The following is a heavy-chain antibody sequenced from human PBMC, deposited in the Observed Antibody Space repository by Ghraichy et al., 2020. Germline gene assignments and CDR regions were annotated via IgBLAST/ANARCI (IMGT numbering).Heavy chain of an antibody. D-gene: IGHD1-26*01. J-gene: IGHJ3*02. Sequence: SETRSLTCAVYGGSFSGYYWSWIRQPPGKGLEWIGEINHSGSTNYNPSLKSRVTISVDTSKNQFSLKLSSVTAADTAVYYCARGLLVDIWGQGTMVTVSS. CDR3: ARGLLVDI. V-gene: IGHV4-34*01. CDR2: INHSGST. CDR1: GGSFSGYY.